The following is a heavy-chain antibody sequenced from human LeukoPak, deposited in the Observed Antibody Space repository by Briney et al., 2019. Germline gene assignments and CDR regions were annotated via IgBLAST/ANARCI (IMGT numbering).Heavy chain of an antibody. J-gene: IGHJ4*02. V-gene: IGHV1-46*01. Sequence: ASVKVSCKAFGYSLTNYYVHWVRQAPGEGLECMGEINPSGGSTSYAQKFQGRITVTRDTYTNTVYMALSSLRSEDTATYYCARGAPTTRIRAGRFPYWGQRSLLTVAS. CDR3: ARGAPTTRIRAGRFPY. CDR2: INPSGGST. CDR1: GYSLTNYY. D-gene: IGHD4-11*01.